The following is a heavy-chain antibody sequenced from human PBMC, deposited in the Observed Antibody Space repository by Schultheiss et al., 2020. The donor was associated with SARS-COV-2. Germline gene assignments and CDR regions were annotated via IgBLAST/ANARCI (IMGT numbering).Heavy chain of an antibody. V-gene: IGHV3-33*08. Sequence: GGSLRLSCAASGFTFSDYYMSWIRQAPGKGLEWVAVIWYDESNKYYADSVKGRFTISRDNSKNTLYLQMNSLRAEDTAVYYCAREGNYDSSGLAYWGQGTLVTVSS. D-gene: IGHD3-22*01. CDR2: IWYDESNK. CDR1: GFTFSDYY. J-gene: IGHJ4*02. CDR3: AREGNYDSSGLAY.